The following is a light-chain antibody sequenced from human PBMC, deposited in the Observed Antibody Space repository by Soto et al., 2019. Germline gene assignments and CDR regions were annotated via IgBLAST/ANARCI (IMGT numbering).Light chain of an antibody. Sequence: QSVLTQPPSASGTPGQRVTISCSGSSSNIGGNTVNWYQQLPGTAPRLLIYNDRQRPSGVPDRFSASKSGTSASLAISGLQAEDERDYYCPTCDASLSLLSVFGTGTKVTVL. CDR3: PTCDASLSLLSV. CDR2: NDR. J-gene: IGLJ1*01. CDR1: SSNIGGNT. V-gene: IGLV1-44*01.